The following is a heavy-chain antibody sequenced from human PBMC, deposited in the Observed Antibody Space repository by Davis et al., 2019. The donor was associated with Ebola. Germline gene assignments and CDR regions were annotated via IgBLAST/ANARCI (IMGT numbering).Heavy chain of an antibody. V-gene: IGHV3-33*01. D-gene: IGHD3-10*01. J-gene: IGHJ4*02. CDR1: GFTFSSYG. CDR2: MRYDGSKK. CDR3: ARPHQLLPPRAFDY. Sequence: SLMTSCPSSGFTFSSYGLHWVRQAPGKGLERVAIMRYDGSKKYFSDSVKGRFTISRDNSKNTLYLQMNSLGVEDTAVYYCARPHQLLPPRAFDYWDQGTLVTVSS.